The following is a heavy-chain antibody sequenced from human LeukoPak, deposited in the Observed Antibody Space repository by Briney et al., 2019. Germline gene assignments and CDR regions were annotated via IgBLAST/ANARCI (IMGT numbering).Heavy chain of an antibody. J-gene: IGHJ4*02. D-gene: IGHD1-26*01. V-gene: IGHV4-59*08. CDR3: ARQPDSGSYYNFDY. CDR1: GGSISSYY. Sequence: TSETLSLTCTVSGGSISSYYWNWIRQPPGKGLEWLGWISYSGSTNYNPSLKSRVAISLDMPKNQLSLKLNSVTAADTAVYYCARQPDSGSYYNFDYWGQGSLVTVSS. CDR2: ISYSGST.